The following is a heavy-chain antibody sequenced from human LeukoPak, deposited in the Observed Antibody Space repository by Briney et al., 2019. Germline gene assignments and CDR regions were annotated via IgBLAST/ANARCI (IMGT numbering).Heavy chain of an antibody. CDR2: ISDYNGKR. Sequence: ASVKVSCKGSGYTFTSYGISWVGQARGQGGEWMGWISDYNGKRNYAQKLQGRVTMTTDTSTSTAYMELRSLRSDDTAVYYCARLLLSAARVGWFDPWGQGTLVTVSS. J-gene: IGHJ5*02. CDR3: ARLLLSAARVGWFDP. CDR1: GYTFTSYG. D-gene: IGHD2/OR15-2a*01. V-gene: IGHV1-18*04.